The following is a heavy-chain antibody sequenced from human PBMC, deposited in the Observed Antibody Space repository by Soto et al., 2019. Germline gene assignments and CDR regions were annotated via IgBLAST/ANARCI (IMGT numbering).Heavy chain of an antibody. Sequence: QFTLRESGPTLVKPTQTLTLTCTFSGFSLSTNGVGVGWIRQPPGKALEWLALIYWDDDKHYSPALKNRLTVTQDSSTKQVVLTMINTDPVDTATSYCAHTQTWVDCSDYWGPGALVTVSS. CDR3: AHTQTWVDCSDY. CDR2: IYWDDDK. D-gene: IGHD1-26*01. J-gene: IGHJ4*02. CDR1: GFSLSTNGVG. V-gene: IGHV2-5*02.